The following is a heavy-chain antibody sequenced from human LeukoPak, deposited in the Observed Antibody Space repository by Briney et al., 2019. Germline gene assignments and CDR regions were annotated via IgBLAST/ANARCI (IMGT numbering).Heavy chain of an antibody. Sequence: SETLSLTCAVYGGSFSGYYWSWIRQPPGKGLEWIGEINHSGSTNYNPSLKSRVTISVDTSKNQFSLKLSSVTAADTAVYYCARPVAGRYGPVDYWGQGTLVTVSS. CDR3: ARPVAGRYGPVDY. CDR1: GGSFSGYY. D-gene: IGHD5-18*01. V-gene: IGHV4-34*01. CDR2: INHSGST. J-gene: IGHJ4*02.